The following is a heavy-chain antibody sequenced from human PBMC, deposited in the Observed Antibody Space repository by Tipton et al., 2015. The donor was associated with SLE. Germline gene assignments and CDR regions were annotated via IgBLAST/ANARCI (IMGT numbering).Heavy chain of an antibody. V-gene: IGHV4-38-2*01. J-gene: IGHJ3*02. CDR1: GYSISSGYY. Sequence: TLSLTCAVSGYSISSGYYWGWTRQPPGKGLEWIGSIYHSGSTYYHPSLKSRVTISVDTSKNQFSLKLSSVTAADTAVYYCARRDAFDIWGQGTMVTVSS. CDR3: ARRDAFDI. CDR2: IYHSGST.